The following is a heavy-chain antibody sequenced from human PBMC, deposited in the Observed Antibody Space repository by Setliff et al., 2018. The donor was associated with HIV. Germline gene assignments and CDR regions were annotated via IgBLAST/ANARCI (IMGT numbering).Heavy chain of an antibody. CDR1: GFTFNNYG. CDR3: ARDLDYSDD. Sequence: PGGSLRLSCAASGFTFNNYGMAWVRQTPGKGLEWVAHIWFDGIHKHYADSVKGRFTISRDNAKNSLFLQMNSLRAEDTAVYYCARDLDYSDDWGQGTLVTVSS. V-gene: IGHV3-33*01. CDR2: IWFDGIHK. J-gene: IGHJ4*02. D-gene: IGHD3-16*01.